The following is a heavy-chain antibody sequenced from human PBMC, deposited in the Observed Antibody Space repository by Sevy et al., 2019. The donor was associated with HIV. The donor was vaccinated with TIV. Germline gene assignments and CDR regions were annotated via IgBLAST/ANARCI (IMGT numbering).Heavy chain of an antibody. CDR1: GYTFTDYY. J-gene: IGHJ6*02. CDR2: INPNDGVT. CDR3: ARLTTMPTSYLYGMDV. V-gene: IGHV1-2*02. Sequence: ASVKVSCKASGYTFTDYYIHWVRQAPGQGLEWMAWINPNDGVTNYAQRFQGGVTVTRDTSVSTAYMELRGLRYDDTAIYYCARLTTMPTSYLYGMDVWGQGTTVTVSS. D-gene: IGHD4-17*01.